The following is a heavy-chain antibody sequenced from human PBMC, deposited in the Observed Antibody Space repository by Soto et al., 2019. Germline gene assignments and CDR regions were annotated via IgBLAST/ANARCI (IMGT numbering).Heavy chain of an antibody. Sequence: GGSLRLSCSASGFTFSSYAMHLVRQAPGKGLEYVSAISSNGGSTYYADSVKGRFTISRDNSKNTLYLQMSSLRAEDTAVYYCVKISGYSSGWSEFDPWGQGTLVTVSS. CDR1: GFTFSSYA. J-gene: IGHJ5*02. CDR3: VKISGYSSGWSEFDP. V-gene: IGHV3-64D*08. D-gene: IGHD6-19*01. CDR2: ISSNGGST.